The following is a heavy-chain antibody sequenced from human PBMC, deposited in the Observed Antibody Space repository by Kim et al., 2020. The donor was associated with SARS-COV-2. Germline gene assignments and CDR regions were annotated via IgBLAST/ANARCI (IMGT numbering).Heavy chain of an antibody. J-gene: IGHJ4*02. Sequence: AQKFQGRVTITADESTSTAYMELSSLRSEDTAVYYCARDQLDSSGWRNDYWGQGTLVTVSS. CDR3: ARDQLDSSGWRNDY. V-gene: IGHV1-69*01. D-gene: IGHD6-19*01.